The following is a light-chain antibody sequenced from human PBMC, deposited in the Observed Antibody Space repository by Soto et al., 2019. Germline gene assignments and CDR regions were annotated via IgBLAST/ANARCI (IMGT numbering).Light chain of an antibody. V-gene: IGLV2-23*03. CDR1: SSDVGSYNL. CDR2: EGS. J-gene: IGLJ1*01. CDR3: CSYAGSSTLEKV. Sequence: QSVLTQPASVSGSPGQSITISCTGTSSDVGSYNLVSWYQQHPGKAPKLMIYEGSKRPSGVSNRFSGSKSGNTASLTISGLQAEDEADYYCCSYAGSSTLEKVFGTGTKLTVL.